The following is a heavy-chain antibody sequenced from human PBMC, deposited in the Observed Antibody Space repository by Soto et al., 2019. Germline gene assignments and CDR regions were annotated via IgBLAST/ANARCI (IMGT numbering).Heavy chain of an antibody. J-gene: IGHJ6*02. V-gene: IGHV4-4*02. CDR1: GGSISSSNW. D-gene: IGHD5-12*01. CDR2: IYHIGST. Sequence: PSETLSLTCAVSGGSISSSNWWSWVRQPPGKGLEWIGEIYHIGSTNYNPSLKSRVTISVDKSKNQFSLKLSSVTAADTAVYYCARGPTSHYYYYGMDVWGQGTTVTVSS. CDR3: ARGPTSHYYYYGMDV.